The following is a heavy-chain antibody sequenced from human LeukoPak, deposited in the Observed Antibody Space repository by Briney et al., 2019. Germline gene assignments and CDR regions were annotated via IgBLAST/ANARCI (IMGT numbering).Heavy chain of an antibody. CDR3: AKVGDSSSLHY. CDR1: GFTFSDYP. CDR2: ISRDGSYK. V-gene: IGHV3-30*18. J-gene: IGHJ4*02. Sequence: GRSLRLSCAACGFTFSDYPFHWVRQTPGRGLEWVAVISRDGSYKNYADSVKGRFTISRDDSKNTLYLQMNSLRTEDTAVFYCAKVGDSSSLHYWGQGTLVTVSS. D-gene: IGHD6-13*01.